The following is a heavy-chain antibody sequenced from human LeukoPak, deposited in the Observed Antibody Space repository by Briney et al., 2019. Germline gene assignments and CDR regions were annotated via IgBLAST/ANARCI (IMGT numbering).Heavy chain of an antibody. J-gene: IGHJ5*02. Sequence: SETLSLTCSVSGGSISSSSYYWGWIRQPPGKGLEWIGSIYYSGGTYYKPSLKSRATISVDTSKNQFSLKLSSVTAADTAVYYCARELGSGWYSNWFDPWGQGTLVTVSS. CDR2: IYYSGGT. CDR3: ARELGSGWYSNWFDP. D-gene: IGHD6-19*01. V-gene: IGHV4-39*07. CDR1: GGSISSSSYY.